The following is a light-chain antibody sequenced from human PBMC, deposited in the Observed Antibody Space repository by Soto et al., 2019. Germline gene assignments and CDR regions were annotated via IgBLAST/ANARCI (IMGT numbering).Light chain of an antibody. Sequence: DIQMTQSPSSLSSSVGDGVTITCRASQGIKNDLAWYQQKPGKAPKRLIYAVSSLQSEVPSRFSGSGSGTEFTLTISSLQPEDVATYYCLQHHSYPQTFGQGTKVEI. CDR2: AVS. J-gene: IGKJ1*01. CDR3: LQHHSYPQT. V-gene: IGKV1-17*01. CDR1: QGIKND.